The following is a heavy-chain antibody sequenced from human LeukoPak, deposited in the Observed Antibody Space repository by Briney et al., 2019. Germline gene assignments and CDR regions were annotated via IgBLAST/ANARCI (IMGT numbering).Heavy chain of an antibody. J-gene: IGHJ4*02. CDR2: IYTSGST. CDR1: GGSISSYY. CDR3: PRDSAYSSSYDY. D-gene: IGHD6-6*01. Sequence: SETLSLTCTVAGGSISSYYWSWIRQPAGKGLEWIGRIYTSGSTNYNPSLKSRVTMSVDTSKNQFSLKLSSVTAADTAVYYCPRDSAYSSSYDYWGQGTLVTVSS. V-gene: IGHV4-4*07.